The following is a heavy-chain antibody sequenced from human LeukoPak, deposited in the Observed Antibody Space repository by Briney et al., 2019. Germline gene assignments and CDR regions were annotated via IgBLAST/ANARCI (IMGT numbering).Heavy chain of an antibody. Sequence: GGSLRLSCVASGFTFSSYSMNWVRQAPGRGLEWVSYIRSSGNTLYYADSVKGRFTISRDNARNSVYLQMNSLRVEDTAIYYCVRDPNALDYWGQGTLVTVSS. CDR2: IRSSGNTL. V-gene: IGHV3-48*01. CDR3: VRDPNALDY. D-gene: IGHD2-2*01. CDR1: GFTFSSYS. J-gene: IGHJ4*02.